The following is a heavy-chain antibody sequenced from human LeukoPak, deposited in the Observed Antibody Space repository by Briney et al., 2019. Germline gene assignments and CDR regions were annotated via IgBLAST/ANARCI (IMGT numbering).Heavy chain of an antibody. CDR1: GFTFSSYG. V-gene: IGHV3-30*03. Sequence: GGSLRLSCAASGFTFSSYGMHWVRQAPGKGLEWVAVISYDGPNKYYADSVKGRFTISRDNAKNSLYLQMNSLRAEDTAVYYCARGGWELPQNFDYWGQGTLVTVSS. J-gene: IGHJ4*02. CDR2: ISYDGPNK. D-gene: IGHD1-26*01. CDR3: ARGGWELPQNFDY.